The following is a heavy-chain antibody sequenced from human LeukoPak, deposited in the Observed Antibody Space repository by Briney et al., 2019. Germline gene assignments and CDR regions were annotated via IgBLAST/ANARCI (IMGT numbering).Heavy chain of an antibody. CDR1: GFTFRTFT. J-gene: IGHJ4*02. Sequence: GGSLRLSCAASGFTFRTFTMNWVRQAPGKGLEWVSSINSASNFIYYADSVKGRFAISRDNAKNSLYLQMSSLKVEDTAVYYCARDSPYYFDSSGDYVSDYWGQGALVTVSS. V-gene: IGHV3-21*01. CDR2: INSASNFI. CDR3: ARDSPYYFDSSGDYVSDY. D-gene: IGHD3-22*01.